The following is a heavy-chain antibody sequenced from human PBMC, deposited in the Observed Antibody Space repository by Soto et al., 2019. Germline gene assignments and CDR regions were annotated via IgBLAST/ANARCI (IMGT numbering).Heavy chain of an antibody. CDR3: ARDYQGFDY. J-gene: IGHJ4*02. Sequence: QVQLQESGPGLVKPSGTLSLTCAVSGGSISSSNWWSWVRQPPGKGLEWLGEIYHSGSTNYNPYLKSRTNISVDKSKNQVHLKLSSVTAADTAVYYCARDYQGFDYWGQGTLVTVSS. CDR1: GGSISSSNW. V-gene: IGHV4-4*02. CDR2: IYHSGST. D-gene: IGHD2-2*01.